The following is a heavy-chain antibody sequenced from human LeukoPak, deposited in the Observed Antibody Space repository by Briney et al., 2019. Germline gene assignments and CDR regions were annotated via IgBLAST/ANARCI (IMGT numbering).Heavy chain of an antibody. D-gene: IGHD6-13*01. CDR1: GYTLTELS. CDR3: ATVVYSSSWYYFDY. J-gene: IGHJ4*02. CDR2: FGPEDSET. V-gene: IGHV1-24*01. Sequence: GASVKVSCKVSGYTLTELSMHWVRQAPGKGLEWMGGFGPEDSETIYAQKFQGRVTMTEDTSTDTAYMELSSLRSEDTAVYYCATVVYSSSWYYFDYWGQGTLVTVSS.